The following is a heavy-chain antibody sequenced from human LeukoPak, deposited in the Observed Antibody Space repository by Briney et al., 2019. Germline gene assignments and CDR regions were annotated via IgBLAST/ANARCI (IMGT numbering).Heavy chain of an antibody. D-gene: IGHD3-22*01. CDR2: INSDGSST. Sequence: PGGSLRLPCAASGFTFSSYWMHWVRQAPGKGLVWVSRINSDGSSTSYADSVKGRFTISRDNAKNTLYLQMNSLRAEDTAVYYCARESVGYYYDSSGYKDAFDIWGQGTMVTVSS. CDR1: GFTFSSYW. J-gene: IGHJ3*02. CDR3: ARESVGYYYDSSGYKDAFDI. V-gene: IGHV3-74*01.